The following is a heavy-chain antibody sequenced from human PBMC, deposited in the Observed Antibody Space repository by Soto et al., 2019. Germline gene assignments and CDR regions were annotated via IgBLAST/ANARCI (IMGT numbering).Heavy chain of an antibody. CDR2: IYYSGST. V-gene: IGHV4-59*01. Sequence: PSETLSLTCTVSGGSISSYYWSWIRQPPGKGLEWIGYIYYSGSTNYNPSLKCRVTISVDTSKNQFSLKLSSVTAADTAVYYCARDTGTQPLDYWGQGTLVTVSS. J-gene: IGHJ4*02. CDR3: ARDTGTQPLDY. CDR1: GGSISSYY. D-gene: IGHD4-4*01.